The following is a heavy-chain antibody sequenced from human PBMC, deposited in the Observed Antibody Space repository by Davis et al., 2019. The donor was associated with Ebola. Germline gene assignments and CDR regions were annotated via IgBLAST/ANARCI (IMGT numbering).Heavy chain of an antibody. CDR2: ISYDGSNK. Sequence: GGSLRLSCAASGFTFSSYAMHWVRQAPGKGLEWVAVISYDGSNKYYADSVKGRFTISRDNSKNTLNMQMHSLRVKDTAVYYCATRGSSREFDYWGQGTLVSVSS. CDR3: ATRGSSREFDY. D-gene: IGHD6-13*01. J-gene: IGHJ4*02. V-gene: IGHV3-30-3*01. CDR1: GFTFSSYA.